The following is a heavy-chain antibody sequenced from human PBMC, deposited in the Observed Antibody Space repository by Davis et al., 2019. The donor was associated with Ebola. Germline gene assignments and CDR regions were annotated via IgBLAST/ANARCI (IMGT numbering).Heavy chain of an antibody. CDR1: GYTFTSYY. CDR3: ARDGQRNQYYDVLTGYHYYSMDV. V-gene: IGHV1-46*01. J-gene: IGHJ6*02. CDR2: INPSGGST. Sequence: ASVKVSCKASGYTFTSYYMHWVRQAPGQGLEWMGIINPSGGSTSYAQKFQGRVTMTTDTSTSTAYMELRSLRSDDTAVYYCARDGQRNQYYDVLTGYHYYSMDVWGQGTTVTVSS. D-gene: IGHD3-9*01.